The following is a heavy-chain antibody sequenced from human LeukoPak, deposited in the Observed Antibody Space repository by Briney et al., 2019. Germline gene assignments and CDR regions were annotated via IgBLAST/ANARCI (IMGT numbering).Heavy chain of an antibody. Sequence: GGSLRLSCAASGFTFSTYWIHWVRQAPGKGLVWVSLIKSDGSSITYADSVKGRFTISRDNAKNSLYLQLNSLRAEDTAVYYCARGGHSGYDAFDIWGQGTMVTVSS. D-gene: IGHD5-12*01. V-gene: IGHV3-74*01. CDR2: IKSDGSSI. J-gene: IGHJ3*02. CDR3: ARGGHSGYDAFDI. CDR1: GFTFSTYW.